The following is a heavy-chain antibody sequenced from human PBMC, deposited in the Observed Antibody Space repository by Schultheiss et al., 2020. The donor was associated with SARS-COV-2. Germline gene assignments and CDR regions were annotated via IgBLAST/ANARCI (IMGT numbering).Heavy chain of an antibody. V-gene: IGHV1-69*04. D-gene: IGHD3-3*01. CDR3: ARDGGGYDFWSGYYSYYYMDV. CDR2: IIPILGIA. CDR1: GYTFTGYY. J-gene: IGHJ6*03. Sequence: SVKVSCKASGYTFTGYYMHWVRQAPGQGLEWMGRIIPILGIANYAQKFQGRVTITADKSTSTAYMELSSLRSDDTAVYYCARDGGGYDFWSGYYSYYYMDVWGKGTTVTVSS.